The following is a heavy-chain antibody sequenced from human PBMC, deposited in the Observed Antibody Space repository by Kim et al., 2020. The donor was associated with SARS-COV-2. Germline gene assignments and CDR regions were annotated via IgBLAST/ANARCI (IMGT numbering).Heavy chain of an antibody. D-gene: IGHD3-10*01. J-gene: IGHJ6*02. CDR2: IWYDGSNK. V-gene: IGHV3-33*06. CDR3: AKDNLLWFGASMDV. CDR1: GFTFSSYG. Sequence: GGSLRLSCAASGFTFSSYGMHWVRQAPGKGLERVAVIWYDGSNKYYADSVKGRFTISRDNYKNTLYLQMNSLRAEDTAVYYCAKDNLLWFGASMDVWGQGTTVTVSS.